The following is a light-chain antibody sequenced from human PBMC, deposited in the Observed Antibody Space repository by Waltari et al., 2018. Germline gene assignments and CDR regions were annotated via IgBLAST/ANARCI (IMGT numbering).Light chain of an antibody. CDR1: SLRTSY. J-gene: IGLJ3*02. CDR3: SSRNGRANEVV. Sequence: SSELTQDPAVSVALGQTVRITCQGDSLRTSYAGWYQLKPGQAPVLVMFGKDKRPSGIPDRFSGYSSGTTSSLTTTGAQAEDEADYYCSSRNGRANEVVFAGGTKVTVL. V-gene: IGLV3-19*01. CDR2: GKD.